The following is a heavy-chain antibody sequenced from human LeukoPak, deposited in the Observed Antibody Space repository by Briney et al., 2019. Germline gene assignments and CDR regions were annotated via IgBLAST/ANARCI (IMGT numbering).Heavy chain of an antibody. CDR3: ARDPEYGSGSFEVDY. J-gene: IGHJ4*02. V-gene: IGHV1-69*04. CDR1: GGTFSSYA. Sequence: SVKVSRKASGGTFSSYAISWVRQAPGQGLEWMGRIIPIFGIANYAQKFQGRVTITADKSTSTAYMELSSLRSEDTAVYYCARDPEYGSGSFEVDYWGQGTLVTVSS. D-gene: IGHD3-10*01. CDR2: IIPIFGIA.